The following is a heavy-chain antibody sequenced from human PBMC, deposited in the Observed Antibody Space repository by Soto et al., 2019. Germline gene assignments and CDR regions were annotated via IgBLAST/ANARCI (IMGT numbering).Heavy chain of an antibody. J-gene: IGHJ4*02. CDR3: AREERSGAAGVCFAY. D-gene: IGHD3-3*01. V-gene: IGHV6-1*01. Sequence: SQTISLTCAISGDSVSSNSAAWYWIRQSPSRGLEWLGRTYYRSKWYNDYAVSVKSRITINPDTSKNQFSLQLNSVTPEDTAVYYCAREERSGAAGVCFAYWGQGTLVTVSS. CDR1: GDSVSSNSAA. CDR2: TYYRSKWYN.